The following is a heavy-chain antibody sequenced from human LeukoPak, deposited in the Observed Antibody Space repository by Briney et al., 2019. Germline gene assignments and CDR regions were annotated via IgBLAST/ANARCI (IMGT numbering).Heavy chain of an antibody. CDR1: GASVTDYY. D-gene: IGHD7-27*01. V-gene: IGHV4-59*02. J-gene: IGHJ5*02. CDR2: IHHSGNS. Sequence: SETLSLTCTVSGASVTDYYWSWIRQSPGKGLEWISYIHHSGNSDYNPSLRSRVTTSLDTSKNQFSLNLISVTASDTAVYYCTRGHWGLQSWSQGTLVTVSS. CDR3: TRGHWGLQS.